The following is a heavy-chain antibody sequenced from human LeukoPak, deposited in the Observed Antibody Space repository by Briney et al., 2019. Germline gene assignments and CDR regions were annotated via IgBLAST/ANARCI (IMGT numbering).Heavy chain of an antibody. V-gene: IGHV3-21*01. J-gene: IGHJ2*01. CDR2: ISSSSGYL. CDR3: ARDGSRFNWYFDL. D-gene: IGHD3-10*01. Sequence: PGGSLRLSCAPSGFTFSIYSMSWVRQAPGKGLEWVSSISSSSGYLYYADSVKGRFTISRDNAKNSLYLQMNSLRAEDTAVYYCARDGSRFNWYFDLWGRGTLVTVSS. CDR1: GFTFSIYS.